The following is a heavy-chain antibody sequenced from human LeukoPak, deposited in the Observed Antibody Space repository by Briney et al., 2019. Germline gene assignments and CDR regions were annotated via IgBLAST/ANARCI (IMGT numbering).Heavy chain of an antibody. V-gene: IGHV4-59*08. CDR1: GGSISNYF. CDR2: IYYTGIT. J-gene: IGHJ5*02. Sequence: PSETLSLTCTVSGGSISNYFWNWIRQTPGKGLEWIGYIYYTGITNYNPSLKSRVTISVDTSKNQFSLKLSSVTAADTAVYYCARVPGPNWFDPWGQGTLVTVSS. CDR3: ARVPGPNWFDP.